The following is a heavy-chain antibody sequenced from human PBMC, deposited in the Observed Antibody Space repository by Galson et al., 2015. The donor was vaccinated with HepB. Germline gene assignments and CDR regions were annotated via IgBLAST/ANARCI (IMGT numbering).Heavy chain of an antibody. D-gene: IGHD6-13*01. J-gene: IGHJ4*02. V-gene: IGHV5-51*01. CDR1: GYSFTSNW. CDR3: ARRTWRAAAGTGFDY. Sequence: QSGAEVKKPGESPKISCQGSGYSFTSNWIGWVRQMPGKGLEWMGNIYPGDSETRYSPSFQGQVTISADKSTTTAYLQWRSLKASDTAIYYCARRTWRAAAGTGFDYWGQGTLVTVSS. CDR2: IYPGDSET.